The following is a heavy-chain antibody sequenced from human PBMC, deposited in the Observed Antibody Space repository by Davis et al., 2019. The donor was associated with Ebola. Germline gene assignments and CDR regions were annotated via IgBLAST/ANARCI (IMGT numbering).Heavy chain of an antibody. D-gene: IGHD4-17*01. CDR2: INHSGST. CDR3: ARDGYGEGAFDI. CDR1: GGSISSGGYY. J-gene: IGHJ3*02. V-gene: IGHV4-61*08. Sequence: MPSETLSLTCTVSGGSISSGGYYWSWIRQPPGKGLEWIGEINHSGSTNYNPSLKSRVTISVDTSKNQFSLKLSSVTAADTAVYYCARDGYGEGAFDIWGQGTMVTVSS.